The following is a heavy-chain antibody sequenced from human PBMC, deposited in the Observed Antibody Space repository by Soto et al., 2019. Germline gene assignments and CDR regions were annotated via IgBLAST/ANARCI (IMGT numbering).Heavy chain of an antibody. CDR1: GFTFSSYA. CDR3: AKVREDIVVVVAATQKGYFEY. J-gene: IGHJ4*02. D-gene: IGHD2-15*01. Sequence: EVQLLESGGGLVQPGGSLRLSCAASGFTFSSYAMSWVRQAPGKGLEWVSALSGSGGSTYYADSVKGRFTISRDNSKNNLYLQMNSLRVEDTAVYYCAKVREDIVVVVAATQKGYFEYWGQGTLVPVSS. CDR2: LSGSGGST. V-gene: IGHV3-23*01.